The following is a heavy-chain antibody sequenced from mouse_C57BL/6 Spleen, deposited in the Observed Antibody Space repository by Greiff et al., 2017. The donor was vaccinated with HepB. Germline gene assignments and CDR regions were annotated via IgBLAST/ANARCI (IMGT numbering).Heavy chain of an antibody. D-gene: IGHD2-1*01. Sequence: QVQLKESGAELVRPGASVTLSCKASGYTFTDYEMHWVKQTPGHGLEWIGAIDPETGGTAYNQKFKGKAILTADKSSSTAYMELRSLTSEDSAVYYCTRGRGNYYYAMDYWGQGTSVTVSS. J-gene: IGHJ4*01. CDR1: GYTFTDYE. CDR3: TRGRGNYYYAMDY. V-gene: IGHV1-15*01. CDR2: IDPETGGT.